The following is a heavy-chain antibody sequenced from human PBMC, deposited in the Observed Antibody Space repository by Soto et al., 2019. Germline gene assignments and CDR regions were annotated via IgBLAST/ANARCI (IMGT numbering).Heavy chain of an antibody. D-gene: IGHD3-10*01. CDR2: IIPLFGTR. Sequence: QVQLVQSGAEVKKPGSSVKVSCKTSGDTFSNYAITWVRQAPGQGLEWMGGIIPLFGTRNYAQKFQGRVTITADKSTSTAYMELNSLRSEDTAVYYCARDRFLGSGSYVPYYFDYWGQGTLVTVSS. CDR1: GDTFSNYA. V-gene: IGHV1-69*06. J-gene: IGHJ4*02. CDR3: ARDRFLGSGSYVPYYFDY.